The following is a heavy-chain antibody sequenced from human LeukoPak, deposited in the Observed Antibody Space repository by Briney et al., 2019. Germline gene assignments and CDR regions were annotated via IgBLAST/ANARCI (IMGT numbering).Heavy chain of an antibody. V-gene: IGHV3-53*01. CDR3: ATPVPLGSDPSLYYYYMDV. CDR2: FYSGGST. CDR1: VFTVSSNY. J-gene: IGHJ6*03. D-gene: IGHD3-10*01. Sequence: GGSLSLSCAPSVFTVSSNYMSRVPQAPGKGLGVVSVFYSGGSTFYADSVKGRFTISRDNSKNTLYVQMNSLRAEDTAVYYCATPVPLGSDPSLYYYYMDVWGKGTTVTISS.